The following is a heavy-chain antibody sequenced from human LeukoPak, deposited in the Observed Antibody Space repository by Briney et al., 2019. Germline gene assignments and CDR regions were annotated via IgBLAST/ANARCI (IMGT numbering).Heavy chain of an antibody. J-gene: IGHJ6*03. Sequence: SETLSLTCTVSGGSISSSSYYWGWIRQPPGQGLEWIGSIYYSGSTYYNPSLKSRVTISVDTSKNQFSLKLSSVTAADTAVYYCARQSSYYYMDVWGKGTTVTISS. CDR3: ARQSSYYYMDV. CDR1: GGSISSSSYY. CDR2: IYYSGST. V-gene: IGHV4-39*01.